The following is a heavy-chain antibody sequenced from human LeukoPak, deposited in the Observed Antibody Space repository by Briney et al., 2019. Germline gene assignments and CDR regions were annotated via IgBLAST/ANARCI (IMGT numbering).Heavy chain of an antibody. CDR2: IYYSGST. CDR1: GGSISSGGYY. J-gene: IGHJ4*02. CDR3: ARVADGYNLYYFDY. D-gene: IGHD5-24*01. V-gene: IGHV4-31*03. Sequence: SQTLSLTCTVSGGSISSGGYYWSWIRQHPGKGLEWIGYIYYSGSTYYNPSLKSRVTISVDTCKNQFSLKLSSVTAADTAVYYCARVADGYNLYYFDYWGQGTLVTVSS.